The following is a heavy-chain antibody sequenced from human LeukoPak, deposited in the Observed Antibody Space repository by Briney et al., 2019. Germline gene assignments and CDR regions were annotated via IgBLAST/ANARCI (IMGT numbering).Heavy chain of an antibody. D-gene: IGHD3-3*01. CDR1: GYSISSGYY. Sequence: PSETLSLTCAVSGYSISSGYYWGWIRQPPGKGLEWIGSIYHSGSTYYNPSLKSRVTISVDTSKNQFSLKLSSVTAADTAVYYCARDGATYYDFWSGSILSIWGQGTLVTVSS. CDR2: IYHSGST. J-gene: IGHJ4*02. CDR3: ARDGATYYDFWSGSILSI. V-gene: IGHV4-38-2*02.